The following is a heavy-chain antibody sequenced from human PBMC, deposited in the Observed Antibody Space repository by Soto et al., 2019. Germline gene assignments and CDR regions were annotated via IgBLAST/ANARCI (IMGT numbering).Heavy chain of an antibody. D-gene: IGHD2-2*01. Sequence: GESLKISCKGSGYSFTNYWIVWVRQMPGKGLEYVGLIHPGDSDTRYSPSFQGQVTISADKSISTAYLQWSSLKASDTAMYYCARRSTPCSSTSCSFDYWGQGTLVTVSS. V-gene: IGHV5-51*01. J-gene: IGHJ4*02. CDR3: ARRSTPCSSTSCSFDY. CDR1: GYSFTNYW. CDR2: IHPGDSDT.